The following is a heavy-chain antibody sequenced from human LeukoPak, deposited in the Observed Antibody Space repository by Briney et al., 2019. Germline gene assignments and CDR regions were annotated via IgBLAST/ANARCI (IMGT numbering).Heavy chain of an antibody. V-gene: IGHV5-51*01. J-gene: IGHJ3*02. Sequence: GESLKISCKGSGYSFSSYWIGRVRQMPGKGLEWMGIIYPGDSDTRYSPSFQGQVTISADRSITTAYLQWSSLKASDTAMYYCARHRLLYSSDDAFDIWGQGTMVTVSS. CDR2: IYPGDSDT. CDR1: GYSFSSYW. D-gene: IGHD6-19*01. CDR3: ARHRLLYSSDDAFDI.